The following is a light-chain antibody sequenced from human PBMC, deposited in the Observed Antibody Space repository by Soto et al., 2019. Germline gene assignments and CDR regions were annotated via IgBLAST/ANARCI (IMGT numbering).Light chain of an antibody. J-gene: IGLJ3*02. Sequence: QSVLTQPASVSGSPGQSITISCTGTSSDVGSYNLVSWYQQHPGKAPKLMIYDGSKRPSGVSNRFSGSRSGNTASLTISGLQAEDEADYHCCSYAGSSTWVFGAGTKLTVL. CDR2: DGS. V-gene: IGLV2-23*01. CDR1: SSDVGSYNL. CDR3: CSYAGSSTWV.